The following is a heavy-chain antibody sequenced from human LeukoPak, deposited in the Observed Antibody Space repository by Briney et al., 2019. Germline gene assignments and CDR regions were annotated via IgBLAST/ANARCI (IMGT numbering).Heavy chain of an antibody. D-gene: IGHD5-18*01. V-gene: IGHV3-23*01. CDR3: AKGGRGYSYGAFDY. CDR1: GFTFSSYA. J-gene: IGHJ4*02. CDR2: ISGSGGST. Sequence: GGSLRLSCAASGFTFSSYAMSWVRQAPGKGLEWVSAISGSGGSTYYADSVEGRFTISRDNSKNTLYLQMNSLRAEDTAVYYCAKGGRGYSYGAFDYWGQGTLVTVSS.